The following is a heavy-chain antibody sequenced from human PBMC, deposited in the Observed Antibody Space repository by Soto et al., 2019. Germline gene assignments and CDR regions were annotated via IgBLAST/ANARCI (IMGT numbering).Heavy chain of an antibody. CDR1: GGTFSSYA. CDR2: IIPIFGTA. V-gene: IGHV1-69*13. J-gene: IGHJ3*02. CDR3: ARANFDYYDSSGSPLAAFDS. D-gene: IGHD3-22*01. Sequence: SVKVSCKASGGTFSSYAISWVRQAPGQGLEWLGGIIPIFGTANYAQKFQGRVTITADESTCTAYMELSSLRSEDTAVYYCARANFDYYDSSGSPLAAFDSWGQGTRVTVAS.